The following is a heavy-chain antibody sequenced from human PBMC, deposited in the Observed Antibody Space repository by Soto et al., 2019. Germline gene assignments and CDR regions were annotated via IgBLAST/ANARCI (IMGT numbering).Heavy chain of an antibody. CDR3: AIGNMIKAFDI. D-gene: IGHD3-16*01. CDR1: GYTFTSYG. CDR2: ISAYNGNT. Sequence: QVQLVQSGAEVKKPGASVKVSCKASGYTFTSYGFSWVRQAPGQGLEWMGWISAYNGNTNYAQKLQGRVTMTTDTPTNTPDTELRSLRPDDTVGYYCAIGNMIKAFDIWGHGTMVTVSS. V-gene: IGHV1-18*01. J-gene: IGHJ3*02.